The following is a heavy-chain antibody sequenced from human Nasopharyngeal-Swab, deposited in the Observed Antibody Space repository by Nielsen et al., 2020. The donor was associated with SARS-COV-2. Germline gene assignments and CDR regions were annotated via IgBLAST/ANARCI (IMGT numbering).Heavy chain of an antibody. V-gene: IGHV1-69*13. D-gene: IGHD3-10*01. J-gene: IGHJ3*02. CDR1: AGTFSSYA. CDR2: IIPIFGTA. Sequence: SVKVSCKASAGTFSSYAVSWVRQAPGQGLEWMGGIIPIFGTANYAQKFQGRVTITADESTSTAFMELSSLRSEDTAVYYCAGWITMIRGATFDIWGQGTMVIVSS. CDR3: AGWITMIRGATFDI.